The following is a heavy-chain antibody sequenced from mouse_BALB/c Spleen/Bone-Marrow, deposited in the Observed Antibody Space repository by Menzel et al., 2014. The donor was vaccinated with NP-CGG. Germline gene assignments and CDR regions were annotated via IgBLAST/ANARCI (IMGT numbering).Heavy chain of an antibody. J-gene: IGHJ2*01. V-gene: IGHV5-6*01. CDR3: ARQTYYDYDGYFDY. D-gene: IGHD2-4*01. CDR1: GFTFSSYG. CDR2: ISSGGSYT. Sequence: EVKLMESGGDLVKPGGSLKLSCAASGFTFSSYGMSWVRQTPDKRLEWVATISSGGSYTYYPDSVKGRFTISRDNAKNPLYLQMSSLKSEDTAMYYCARQTYYDYDGYFDYWGQGTTLTVSS.